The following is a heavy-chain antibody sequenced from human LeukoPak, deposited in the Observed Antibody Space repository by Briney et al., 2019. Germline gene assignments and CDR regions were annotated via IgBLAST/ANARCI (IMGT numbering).Heavy chain of an antibody. CDR2: IYHSGST. V-gene: IGHV4-59*04. J-gene: IGHJ4*02. Sequence: SETLSLTCTVSGGSISSYYWSWIRQPPGKGLEWIGYIYHSGSTYYNPSLKSRVTISVDRSKNQFSLKLSSVTAADTAVYYCASSSRTFDYWGQGTLVTVSS. D-gene: IGHD6-13*01. CDR3: ASSSRTFDY. CDR1: GGSISSYY.